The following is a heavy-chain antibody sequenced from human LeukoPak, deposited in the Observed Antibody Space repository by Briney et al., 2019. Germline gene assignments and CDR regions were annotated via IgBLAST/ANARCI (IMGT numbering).Heavy chain of an antibody. V-gene: IGHV3-48*03. D-gene: IGHD4-17*01. CDR2: ISSSGSTI. CDR1: GFTFSSYE. CDR3: ARDGDGDYVFSYYFDY. J-gene: IGHJ4*02. Sequence: GGSLRLSCAASGFTFSSYEMNWVRQAPGKGLEWVSYISSSGSTIYYADSVKGRFTISRDNSKNTLYLQMNSLRVEDTAVYYCARDGDGDYVFSYYFDYWGQGTLVTVSS.